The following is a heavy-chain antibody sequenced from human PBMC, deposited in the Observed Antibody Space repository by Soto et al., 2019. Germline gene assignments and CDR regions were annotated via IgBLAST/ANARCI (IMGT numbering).Heavy chain of an antibody. J-gene: IGHJ6*03. CDR3: ARDVLGYCSSTSCYQDYYYYMDV. D-gene: IGHD2-2*01. V-gene: IGHV3-53*04. Sequence: GGSLRLSCAASGFTVSSNYMSWVRQAPGKGLEWVSVIYSGGSTYYADSVKGRFTISRHNSKNTVYLQMNSLRAEDTAVYYCARDVLGYCSSTSCYQDYYYYMDVWGKGTTVTVSS. CDR2: IYSGGST. CDR1: GFTVSSNY.